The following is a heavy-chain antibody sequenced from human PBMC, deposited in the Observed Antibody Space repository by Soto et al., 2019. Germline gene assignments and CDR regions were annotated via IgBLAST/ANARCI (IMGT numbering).Heavy chain of an antibody. D-gene: IGHD6-13*01. CDR2: ISAYNGNT. V-gene: IGHV1-18*01. J-gene: IGHJ6*02. CDR1: GYTFTSYG. CDR3: ARDTGYIAAACSTYYYCGMDV. Sequence: ASVKVSCKASGYTFTSYGISWVRQAPGQGLEWMGWISAYNGNTNYAQKLQGRVTMTTDTSTSTAYMELRSLRSDDTAVYYCARDTGYIAAACSTYYYCGMDVWGQGTMVTASS.